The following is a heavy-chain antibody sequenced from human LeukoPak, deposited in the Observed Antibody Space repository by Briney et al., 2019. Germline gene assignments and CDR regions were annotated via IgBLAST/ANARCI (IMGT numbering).Heavy chain of an antibody. CDR2: ISPYNGNT. CDR1: GYTFSTYG. J-gene: IGHJ4*02. D-gene: IGHD2-15*01. Sequence: ASVKVSCKASGYTFSTYGISWARQAPGQGLEWMGWISPYNGNTDYAQKLQGGVTMTTDTSTSTAYMELRSLRSDDTAVYYCAREHCSAVTCYLDYWGQGTLVTVSS. CDR3: AREHCSAVTCYLDY. V-gene: IGHV1-18*01.